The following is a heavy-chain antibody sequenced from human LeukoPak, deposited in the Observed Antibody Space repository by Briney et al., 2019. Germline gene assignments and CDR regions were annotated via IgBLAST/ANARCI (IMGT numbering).Heavy chain of an antibody. CDR2: IYSGGST. D-gene: IGHD6-19*01. J-gene: IGHJ5*01. CDR1: GFTVSSNY. V-gene: IGHV3-53*01. Sequence: GGSLRLSCAASGFTVSSNYMSWVRQAPGKGLEWVSVIYSGGSTYYADSVKGRFTISRDNSKNTLYLQMNSLRAEDTAVYYCARDREQWLGRRWFDSWGQGTLVTVSS. CDR3: ARDREQWLGRRWFDS.